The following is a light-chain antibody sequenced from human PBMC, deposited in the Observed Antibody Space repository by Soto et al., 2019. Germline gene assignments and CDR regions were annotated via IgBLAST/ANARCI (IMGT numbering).Light chain of an antibody. V-gene: IGKV2-28*01. J-gene: IGKJ1*01. CDR3: MQALQTPRT. Sequence: EIVMTQSPLSLPVTPGEPASISCRSSQSLLHSNGYNFLDWYLQKPGQSPQLLIYLGSNRASGVPDRFSGSGSGTDFTLKISRVEAEDVGVYYGMQALQTPRTFGQGTKVEIK. CDR2: LGS. CDR1: QSLLHSNGYNF.